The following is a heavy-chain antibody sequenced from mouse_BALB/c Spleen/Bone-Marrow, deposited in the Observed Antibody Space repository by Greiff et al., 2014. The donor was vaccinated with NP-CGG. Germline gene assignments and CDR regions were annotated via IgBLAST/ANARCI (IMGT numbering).Heavy chain of an antibody. J-gene: IGHJ4*01. CDR1: GFNIKDTY. V-gene: IGHV14-3*02. CDR3: ARSRDYGSSYYAMDY. Sequence: EVKLQESGAELVKPGASVKLSCTASGFNIKDTYMHWVKQRPEQGLEWIGRIDPANGNTKYDPKFQGKATITADTSSNTAYLQLSSLTSEYTAVYYCARSRDYGSSYYAMDYWGQGTSVTVSS. CDR2: IDPANGNT. D-gene: IGHD1-1*01.